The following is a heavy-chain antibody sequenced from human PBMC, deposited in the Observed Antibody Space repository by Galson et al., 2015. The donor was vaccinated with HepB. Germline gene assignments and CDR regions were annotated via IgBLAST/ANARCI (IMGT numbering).Heavy chain of an antibody. J-gene: IGHJ4*02. Sequence: SVKVSCKASGYTFTSYAMHWVRQAPGQRLEWMGWINAGNGNTKYSQKFQGRVTITRDTSASTAYMELSSLRSEDTAVYYCARDRGSSWVYFDYWGQGTLVTVSS. D-gene: IGHD6-13*01. CDR3: ARDRGSSWVYFDY. V-gene: IGHV1-3*01. CDR1: GYTFTSYA. CDR2: INAGNGNT.